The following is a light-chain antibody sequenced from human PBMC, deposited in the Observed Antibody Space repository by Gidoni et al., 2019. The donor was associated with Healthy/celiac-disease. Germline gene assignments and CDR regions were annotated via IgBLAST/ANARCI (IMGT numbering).Light chain of an antibody. V-gene: IGKV3-20*01. CDR1: QRVSSCY. CDR3: QHYGSSPLT. Sequence: ETVSTQSQGTLSGSTGERATLSCGSSQRVSSCYLPWYQQKHVQAPRLLLYGASSRSTGLPDRFSGSGSGTDFTLTISLLDPEDFAVYYCQHYGSSPLTFGQGTKVEIK. CDR2: GAS. J-gene: IGKJ1*01.